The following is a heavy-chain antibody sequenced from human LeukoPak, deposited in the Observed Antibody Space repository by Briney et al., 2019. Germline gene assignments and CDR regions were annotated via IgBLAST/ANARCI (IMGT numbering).Heavy chain of an antibody. CDR3: AKDRYYYDSSGSIYFDY. CDR2: ISYDGSNK. V-gene: IGHV3-30*18. J-gene: IGHJ4*02. CDR1: GFTFSSYG. Sequence: GGSLRLSCAASGFTFSSYGMHWVRQAPDKGLEWVAVISYDGSNKYYADSVKGRFTISRDNPKNTLYLQMNSLRAEDTAVYYCAKDRYYYDSSGSIYFDYWGQGTLVTVSS. D-gene: IGHD3-22*01.